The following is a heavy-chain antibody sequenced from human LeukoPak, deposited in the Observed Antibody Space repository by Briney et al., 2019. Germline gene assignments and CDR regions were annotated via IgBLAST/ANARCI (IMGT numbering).Heavy chain of an antibody. Sequence: PSETLSLTCTVSGGSISSYYWSWIRQPPGKGLEWIGEINHSGSTDYNPSLKSRVTISVDTSKNQFSLKLSSVTAADTAVYYCAREYYGDYRYWGQGTLVTVSS. CDR2: INHSGST. J-gene: IGHJ4*02. CDR1: GGSISSYY. V-gene: IGHV4-34*01. CDR3: AREYYGDYRY. D-gene: IGHD4-17*01.